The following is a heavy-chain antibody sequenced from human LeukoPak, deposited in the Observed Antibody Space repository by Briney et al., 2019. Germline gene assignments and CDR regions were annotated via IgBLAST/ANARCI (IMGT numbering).Heavy chain of an antibody. CDR2: IYPGDSDT. V-gene: IGHV5-51*01. CDR3: ARPQQWVAPSDAFDI. Sequence: GESLKISCKGSGYSFTSYWIGWVRQMPGKGLEWMGIIYPGDSDTRYSPSFQGQVTISADKSISTAYLQWSSLKASDTAMYYCARPQQWVAPSDAFDIWGQGTMVTVSS. CDR1: GYSFTSYW. J-gene: IGHJ3*02. D-gene: IGHD6-19*01.